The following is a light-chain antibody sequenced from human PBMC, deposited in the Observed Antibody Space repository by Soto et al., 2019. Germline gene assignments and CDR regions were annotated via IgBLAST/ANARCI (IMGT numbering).Light chain of an antibody. J-gene: IGLJ1*01. Sequence: QSALTQPPSASGSPGQSITISCTGTKNDIGVYDYVSWYQHHPGKAPRLFIYEVIQRPSGVPDRFSGSKSGNTASLTVSGLQAEDEADYYCRSYAGSNTYVFGSGTKVTVL. CDR1: KNDIGVYDY. CDR2: EVI. V-gene: IGLV2-8*01. CDR3: RSYAGSNTYV.